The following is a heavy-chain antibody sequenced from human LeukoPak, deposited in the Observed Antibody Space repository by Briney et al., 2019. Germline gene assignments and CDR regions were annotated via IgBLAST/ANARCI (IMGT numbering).Heavy chain of an antibody. CDR3: AKDRYYYGSGINWFDP. CDR2: ISGSGGST. Sequence: GVLRFSFAASGFTFISYAMSWVRQAPGKGLEWVSAISGSGGSTYYADSVKGRFTISRDNSKNTLYLQMNSLRAEDTAVYYCAKDRYYYGSGINWFDPWGQGTLVTVSS. CDR1: GFTFISYA. J-gene: IGHJ5*02. V-gene: IGHV3-23*01. D-gene: IGHD3-10*01.